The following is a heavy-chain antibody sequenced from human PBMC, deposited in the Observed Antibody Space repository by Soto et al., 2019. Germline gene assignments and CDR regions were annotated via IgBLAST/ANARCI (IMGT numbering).Heavy chain of an antibody. V-gene: IGHV3-15*01. CDR3: TPGSTSTKNY. CDR2: IKSKTDGGTT. Sequence: EVQLVESGGGLVIPGGSLRLSCAASGFTFSNAWLSWVRQAPGKGLEWVGRIKSKTDGGTTDYTAPVKGRFTISRDDSKKTLYLQMNSLKIEDTAVYYCTPGSTSTKNYWGQGTLVTVSS. J-gene: IGHJ4*02. CDR1: GFTFSNAW. D-gene: IGHD6-6*01.